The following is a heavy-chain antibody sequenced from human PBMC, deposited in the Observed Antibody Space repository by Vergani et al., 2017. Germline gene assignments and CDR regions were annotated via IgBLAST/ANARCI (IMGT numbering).Heavy chain of an antibody. V-gene: IGHV1-2*02. D-gene: IGHD3-10*01. J-gene: IGHJ5*02. Sequence: QVQLVQSGAEMKKPGASVKVSCKASGYTFTGYYMHWVRQAPGQGLEWMGWINPNSGGTNYAQKFQGRVTMTRDTSISTAYMELSRLRSDDTAVYYCARAATHYGSGSFSWFDPWGQGTLVTVSS. CDR3: ARAATHYGSGSFSWFDP. CDR2: INPNSGGT. CDR1: GYTFTGYY.